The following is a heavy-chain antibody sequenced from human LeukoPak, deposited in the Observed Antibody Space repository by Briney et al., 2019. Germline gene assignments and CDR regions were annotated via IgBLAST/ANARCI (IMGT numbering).Heavy chain of an antibody. D-gene: IGHD4-17*01. Sequence: GGSLRLSCAASGFTFSSYGMNWVRQAPGKGLEWVSYISSSSSTIYYADSVKGRFTISRDNAKNSLYLQMNSLRAEDTAVYYCARGLNDYGDYGNDWGFDYWGQGTLVTVSS. CDR3: ARGLNDYGDYGNDWGFDY. V-gene: IGHV3-48*01. CDR1: GFTFSSYG. CDR2: ISSSSSTI. J-gene: IGHJ4*02.